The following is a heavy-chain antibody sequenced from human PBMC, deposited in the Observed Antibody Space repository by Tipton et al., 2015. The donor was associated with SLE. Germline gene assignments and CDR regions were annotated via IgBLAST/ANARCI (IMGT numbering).Heavy chain of an antibody. CDR1: GFTFSSHW. CDR2: IKDDGSET. V-gene: IGHV3-7*03. CDR3: TRHLIGIRALDY. J-gene: IGHJ4*02. D-gene: IGHD3-10*01. Sequence: SLRLSCAASGFTFSSHWMSWVRQAPGKGLQWVGSIKDDGSETYYVGSLKGRFTISRDNAKNSLYPQMNSLSAEDTAIYYCTRHLIGIRALDYWGQGALVTVSS.